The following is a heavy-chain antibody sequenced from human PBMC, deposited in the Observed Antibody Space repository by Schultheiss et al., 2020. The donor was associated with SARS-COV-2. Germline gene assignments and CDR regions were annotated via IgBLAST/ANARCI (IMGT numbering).Heavy chain of an antibody. CDR1: GHTFTSYD. CDR3: ARRDGIAAPYYYYYYGMDV. J-gene: IGHJ6*02. D-gene: IGHD6-13*01. Sequence: ASVKVSCKASGHTFTSYDINWVRQATGQGLEWMGWINPNSGGTNYAQKFQGRVTMTRDTSISTAYMELSSLRSEDTAVYYCARRDGIAAPYYYYYYGMDVWGQGTTVTVSS. CDR2: INPNSGGT. V-gene: IGHV1-2*02.